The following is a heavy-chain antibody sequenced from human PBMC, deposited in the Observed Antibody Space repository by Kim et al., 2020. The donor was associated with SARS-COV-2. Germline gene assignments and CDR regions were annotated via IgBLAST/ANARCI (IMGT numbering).Heavy chain of an antibody. Sequence: GGSLRLSCAASGFSFSGYGMSWVRQAPGKGLEWVSGISTGGDTTYYADSVEGRFPISRDNSKNTLFLQMKSLRAEDTAVYYCAKRADSNGGYVEDYWGQGILVTVSS. CDR2: ISTGGDTT. CDR3: AKRADSNGGYVEDY. J-gene: IGHJ4*02. CDR1: GFSFSGYG. D-gene: IGHD5-12*01. V-gene: IGHV3-23*01.